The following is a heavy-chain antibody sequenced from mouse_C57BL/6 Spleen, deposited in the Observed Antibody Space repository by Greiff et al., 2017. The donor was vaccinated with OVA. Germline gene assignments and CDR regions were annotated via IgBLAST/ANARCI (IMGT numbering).Heavy chain of an antibody. CDR2: IYPGSGST. D-gene: IGHD1-1*01. J-gene: IGHJ4*01. V-gene: IGHV1-55*01. CDR3: AIYGSRDAMGY. Sequence: VKLQQPGAELVKPGASVKMSCTASGYTFTSYWITWVKQRPGQGLEWIGDIYPGSGSTNYNEKLKSKATLTVDTSSSTAYMQLSSLTSEYSAVYYCAIYGSRDAMGYWGQGTSVTVSS. CDR1: GYTFTSYW.